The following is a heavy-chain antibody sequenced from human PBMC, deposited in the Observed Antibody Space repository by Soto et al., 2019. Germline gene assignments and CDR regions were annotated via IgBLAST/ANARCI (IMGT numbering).Heavy chain of an antibody. CDR3: ARAGSPIAAAGRDNWCDP. D-gene: IGHD6-13*01. J-gene: IGHJ5*02. V-gene: IGHV1-18*01. CDR1: GYTFTSYG. Sequence: QVQLVQSGAEVKKPGASVKVSCKASGYTFTSYGISWVRQAPGQGLEWMGWISAYNGNTNYAQKLQGRVTMTTDTSTSTAYMDLRSLRADDTAVYYCARAGSPIAAAGRDNWCDPWGQGALVTVAS. CDR2: ISAYNGNT.